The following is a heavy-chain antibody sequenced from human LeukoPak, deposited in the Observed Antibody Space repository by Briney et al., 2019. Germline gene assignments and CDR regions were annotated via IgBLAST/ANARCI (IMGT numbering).Heavy chain of an antibody. CDR2: ISAYNGNT. D-gene: IGHD3-3*01. CDR3: ARVWDYDFWSGYPLYGMDV. J-gene: IGHJ6*02. V-gene: IGHV1-18*01. CDR1: GYTFTSYD. Sequence: ASVKVSCKASGYTFTSYDINWVRQATGQGLEWMGWISAYNGNTNYAQKLQGRVTMTTDTSTSTAYMELRSLRSDDTAVYYCARVWDYDFWSGYPLYGMDVWGQGTTVTVSS.